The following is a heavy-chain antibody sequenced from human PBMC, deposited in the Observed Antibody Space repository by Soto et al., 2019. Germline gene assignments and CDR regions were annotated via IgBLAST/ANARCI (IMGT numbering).Heavy chain of an antibody. Sequence: ASVKVSCKASGYTFTSXGISWVRQAPGQGLEWMGWISAYNGNTNYAQKLQGRVTMTTDTSTSTAYMELRSLRSDDTAVYYCARVYIVVVVAATEWFDPWGQGTLVTVSS. J-gene: IGHJ5*02. CDR1: GYTFTSXG. D-gene: IGHD2-15*01. V-gene: IGHV1-18*01. CDR2: ISAYNGNT. CDR3: ARVYIVVVVAATEWFDP.